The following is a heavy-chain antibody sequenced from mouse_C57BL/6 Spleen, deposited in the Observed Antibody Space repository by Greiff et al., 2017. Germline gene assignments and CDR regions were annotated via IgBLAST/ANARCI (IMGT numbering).Heavy chain of an antibody. Sequence: VQLQQSGPELVKPGASVKIPCKASGYTFTDYNMDWVKQSHGKSLEWIGDINPNNGGTISNQKFKGKATLTVDKSSSTAYMELRSLTSEDTAFYYCARGDYYGSSGYFDVWGTGTTVTVSS. CDR2: INPNNGGT. V-gene: IGHV1-18*01. CDR3: ARGDYYGSSGYFDV. CDR1: GYTFTDYN. J-gene: IGHJ1*03. D-gene: IGHD1-1*01.